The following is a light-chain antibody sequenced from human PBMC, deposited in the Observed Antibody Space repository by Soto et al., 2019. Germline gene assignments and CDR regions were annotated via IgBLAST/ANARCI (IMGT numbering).Light chain of an antibody. Sequence: IQLTQSPSSPSASVGDRVTITCRASQGISSYFAWYQQKPGKAPKVLIYAASTLQNGVPPRFSGSGSGTDFTLTISSLQPEDFATYYCQQLNAYPYTFGQGTQLEIK. CDR1: QGISSY. J-gene: IGKJ2*01. V-gene: IGKV1-9*01. CDR2: AAS. CDR3: QQLNAYPYT.